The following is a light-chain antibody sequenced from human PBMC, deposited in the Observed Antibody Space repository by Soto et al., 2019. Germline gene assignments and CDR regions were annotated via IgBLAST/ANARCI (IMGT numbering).Light chain of an antibody. CDR1: QSVLYSSNNKNY. CDR3: QQYYSPPPP. V-gene: IGKV4-1*01. J-gene: IGKJ5*01. CDR2: WAS. Sequence: DIVMTQSPDSLAVSLGERATINCKSSQSVLYSSNNKNYLAWYQQKPGQPPKLLIYWASTRESGVTDRFSGSGSGTDFTLTISSLQAEDVAVYYCQQYYSPPPPFGQGTRLEIK.